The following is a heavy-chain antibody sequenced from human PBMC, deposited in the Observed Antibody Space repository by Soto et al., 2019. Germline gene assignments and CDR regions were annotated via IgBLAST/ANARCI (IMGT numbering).Heavy chain of an antibody. CDR3: AREVNTYYGMDV. CDR2: ILYSGRT. V-gene: IGHV4-30-4*01. J-gene: IGHJ6*02. CDR1: GASISSDDYY. Sequence: QVQLQESGPGLVKPSQTLSLTCSISGASISSDDYYWSWFRQPPGKGLEWIGYILYSGRTSYNPTLKSRITISVDTSQTQFPLILSSVTAADTAVFYCAREVNTYYGMDVWGQGTTVTVSS.